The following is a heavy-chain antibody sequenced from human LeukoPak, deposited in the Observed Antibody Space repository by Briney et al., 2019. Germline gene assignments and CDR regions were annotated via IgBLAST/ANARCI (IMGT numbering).Heavy chain of an antibody. Sequence: GGSLRLSCAASGFTVSSNYMSWVRQAPGKGLEWVSVIYSGGSTYYADSVKGRFTISRDNAKNSLYLQMNSLRAEDTAVYYCARMLPDIVVVPAAASDYWGQGTLVTVSS. CDR2: IYSGGST. V-gene: IGHV3-66*01. D-gene: IGHD2-2*01. J-gene: IGHJ4*02. CDR1: GFTVSSNY. CDR3: ARMLPDIVVVPAAASDY.